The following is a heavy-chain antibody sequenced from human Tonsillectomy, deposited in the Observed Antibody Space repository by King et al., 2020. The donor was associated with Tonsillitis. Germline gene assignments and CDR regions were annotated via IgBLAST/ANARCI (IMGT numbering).Heavy chain of an antibody. Sequence: VQLVESGGGLVKPGGSLRLSCAASGLIFSDYYMSWIRQAPGKGLEWVSYISGGGINTHYADSVKGRLTISRDNARNSLYLQMSSLRAVDTDVYYCAIETLIGFDIWGQGTRVTVSS. V-gene: IGHV3-11*01. CDR3: AIETLIGFDI. J-gene: IGHJ3*02. D-gene: IGHD3-16*01. CDR2: ISGGGINT. CDR1: GLIFSDYY.